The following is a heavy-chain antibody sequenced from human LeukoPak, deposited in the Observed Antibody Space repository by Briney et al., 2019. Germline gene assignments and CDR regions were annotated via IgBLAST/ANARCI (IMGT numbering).Heavy chain of an antibody. V-gene: IGHV4-59*01. Sequence: KPSETLSLTCTVSGGSISSYYWSWIRQPPGKGLEWIGYIYYSGSTNYNPSLKSRVTILVDTSKNQFSLKLSSVTAADTAVYYCARVRSRDGYLYFDYWGQGTLVTVSS. CDR2: IYYSGST. D-gene: IGHD5-24*01. J-gene: IGHJ4*02. CDR3: ARVRSRDGYLYFDY. CDR1: GGSISSYY.